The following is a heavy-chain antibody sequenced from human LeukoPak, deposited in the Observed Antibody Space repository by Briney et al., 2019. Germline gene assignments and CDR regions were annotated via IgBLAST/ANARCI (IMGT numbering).Heavy chain of an antibody. D-gene: IGHD3-9*01. CDR2: IYHSGST. V-gene: IGHV4-4*02. J-gene: IGHJ4*02. CDR3: ARHRRTIRYFDWSD. Sequence: SETLSLTCTVSGGSISSSNWWSWVRQPPGKGLEWIGEIYHSGSTNYNPSLKSRVTISVDKSKNQFSLKLSSVTAADTAVYYCARHRRTIRYFDWSDWGQGTLVTVSS. CDR1: GGSISSSNW.